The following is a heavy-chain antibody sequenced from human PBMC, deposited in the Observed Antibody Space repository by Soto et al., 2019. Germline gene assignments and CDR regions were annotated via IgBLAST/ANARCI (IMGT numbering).Heavy chain of an antibody. CDR1: LYTFTGYG. J-gene: IGHJ3*02. V-gene: IGHV1-18*01. D-gene: IGHD4-17*01. CDR2: IIAYNGNT. Sequence: ASVKVSFKASLYTFTGYGISWVRQAPVQGLEWIVWIIAYNGNTNYAQKLQGIVTMTTDTSTSTAYMELRSLRSDDTAVYYCARSNGMTTVVGNAFDIWGQGTMVTVSS. CDR3: ARSNGMTTVVGNAFDI.